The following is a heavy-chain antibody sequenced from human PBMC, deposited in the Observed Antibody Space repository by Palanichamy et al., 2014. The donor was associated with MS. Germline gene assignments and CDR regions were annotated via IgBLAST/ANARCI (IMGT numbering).Heavy chain of an antibody. J-gene: IGHJ4*02. D-gene: IGHD3-22*01. CDR1: GDTFITYA. CDR3: ARDYNDRSGYFH. V-gene: IGHV1-69*11. CDR2: ISPLLGTT. Sequence: QVQLVQSGAEVKKPGSSVKVSCKDSGDTFITYAFSWVRQAPGQGLEWMGRISPLLGTTHYAQRFQGRVTITADESSSTVFMDLSSLRSDDTAVYFCARDYNDRSGYFHWGQGTLVTVS.